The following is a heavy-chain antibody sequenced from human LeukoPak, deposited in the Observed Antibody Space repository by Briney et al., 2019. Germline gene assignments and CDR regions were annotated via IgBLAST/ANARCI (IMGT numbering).Heavy chain of an antibody. J-gene: IGHJ4*02. CDR3: ARTAYSDYSLGF. Sequence: PGGYLRRSCAASGFTFSNYWMHWVRQAPGKGLVWVSRISSDESSTSYADSVKGRFTISRDNAKNTLYLQMNSLRAEDTAVYYCARTAYSDYSLGFWGQGTLVTVSS. V-gene: IGHV3-74*01. D-gene: IGHD5-12*01. CDR2: ISSDESST. CDR1: GFTFSNYW.